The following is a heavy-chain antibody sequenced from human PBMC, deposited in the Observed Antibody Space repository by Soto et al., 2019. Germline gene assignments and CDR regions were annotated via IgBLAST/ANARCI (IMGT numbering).Heavy chain of an antibody. CDR3: ARERSMYGMDV. Sequence: QVQLVQSGAEVKKPGASVKVSCKASGYTFTSYDINWVRQATGQGLEWMGWMNPNSGNTVYAQKFQDRVTMTRNTSISTAYMELSSLRSEDTAVYDCARERSMYGMDVWGQGTPVSGSS. CDR2: MNPNSGNT. CDR1: GYTFTSYD. J-gene: IGHJ6*02. V-gene: IGHV1-8*01. D-gene: IGHD1-26*01.